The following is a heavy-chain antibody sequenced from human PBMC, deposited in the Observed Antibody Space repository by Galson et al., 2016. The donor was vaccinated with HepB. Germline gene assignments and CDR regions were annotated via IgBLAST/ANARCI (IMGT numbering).Heavy chain of an antibody. V-gene: IGHV3-66*01. D-gene: IGHD6-19*01. CDR1: GFTVSNNY. J-gene: IGHJ4*02. CDR2: IYSGGST. Sequence: SLRLSCAASGFTVSNNYMRWVRQAPGKGLEWVSLIYSGGSTYYADSVKGRFTISRDNSKNTVYLEMKSLRAEDTAVYYCARALSGWDGFDYWGQGTLVIVSS. CDR3: ARALSGWDGFDY.